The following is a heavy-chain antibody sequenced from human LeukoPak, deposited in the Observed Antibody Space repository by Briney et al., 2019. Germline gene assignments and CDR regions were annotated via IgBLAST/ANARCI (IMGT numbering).Heavy chain of an antibody. Sequence: SETLSLTCAVYGGSFSGYYWSWIRQPPGKGQEWIGEISHSGSTNYNPPLKSRVTITVDTSKNQFSLKLSSLTAADTAVYYCARSLIVAAAPGGYWGQGTLVSVSS. J-gene: IGHJ4*02. V-gene: IGHV4-34*01. CDR2: ISHSGST. D-gene: IGHD2-2*01. CDR3: ARSLIVAAAPGGY. CDR1: GGSFSGYY.